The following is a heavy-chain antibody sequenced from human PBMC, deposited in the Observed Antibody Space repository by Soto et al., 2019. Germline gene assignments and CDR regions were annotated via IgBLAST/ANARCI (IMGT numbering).Heavy chain of an antibody. J-gene: IGHJ6*02. CDR1: GFPFRDYY. CDR3: ARAYYHSMDF. Sequence: QVQLVESGGGLVRPGGSLRLSCEASGFPFRDYYMTWFRQAPGKGLEWLSYIDSSTKYTNYADAVKGRFTIARDNAKNSLYLQMSSLSADDTPVYSCARAYYHSMDFWGQGTMVTVSS. CDR2: IDSSTKYT. V-gene: IGHV3-11*05.